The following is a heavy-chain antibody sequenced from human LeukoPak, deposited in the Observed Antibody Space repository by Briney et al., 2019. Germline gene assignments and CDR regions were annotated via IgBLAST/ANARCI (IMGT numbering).Heavy chain of an antibody. V-gene: IGHV3-33*01. CDR2: IWYDGSNK. D-gene: IGHD7-27*01. Sequence: PGRSLRLSCAAPGFTFSSYGMHWVRQAPGKGLEWVAVIWYDGSNKYYADSVKGRFTISRDNSKNTLYLQMNSLRAEDTAVYYCARAPGDARLWYFDLWGRGTLVTVSS. CDR1: GFTFSSYG. CDR3: ARAPGDARLWYFDL. J-gene: IGHJ2*01.